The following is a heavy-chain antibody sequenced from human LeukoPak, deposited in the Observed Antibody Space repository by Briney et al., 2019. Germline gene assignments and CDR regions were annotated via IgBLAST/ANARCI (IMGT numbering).Heavy chain of an antibody. J-gene: IGHJ4*02. D-gene: IGHD6-13*01. CDR3: ARARIAAPLLDY. Sequence: PGRSLRLSCAASGFTFSSFGLHWVRQAPGKGLEWVAVIWYDGNSKYYADSVKGRFTISRDNAKNSLYLQMNSLRVEDTAVYFCARARIAAPLLDYWGQGTLVTVSS. CDR2: IWYDGNSK. V-gene: IGHV3-33*01. CDR1: GFTFSSFG.